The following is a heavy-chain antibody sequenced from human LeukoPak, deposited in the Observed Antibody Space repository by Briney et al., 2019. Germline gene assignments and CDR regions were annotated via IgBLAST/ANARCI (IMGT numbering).Heavy chain of an antibody. V-gene: IGHV4-34*01. J-gene: IGHJ6*03. Sequence: SETLSLTCAVYGGSFSGYYWSWIRQPPGKGLEWIGEINHSGSTNYNPSLKSRVTISVDTSKNQFSLKLSSVTAADTAVYYCARRYSSSWYWDYYYYMDVWGKGTTVTISS. CDR2: INHSGST. D-gene: IGHD6-13*01. CDR1: GGSFSGYY. CDR3: ARRYSSSWYWDYYYYMDV.